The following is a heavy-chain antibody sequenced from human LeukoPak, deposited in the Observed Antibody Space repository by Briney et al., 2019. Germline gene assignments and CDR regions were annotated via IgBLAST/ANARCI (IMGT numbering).Heavy chain of an antibody. Sequence: GVSVRLSCAASGFTCSSFGMLWVRQPPGKGLVCVADISYDGSNKYYTDFVKGRFTISRDNPKNKLYLQMTSLRAEDAAVYCCAKDDCGGDCYRLDYWGQGTMVTVSS. CDR3: AKDDCGGDCYRLDY. CDR1: GFTCSSFG. D-gene: IGHD2-21*02. J-gene: IGHJ4*02. V-gene: IGHV3-30*18. CDR2: ISYDGSNK.